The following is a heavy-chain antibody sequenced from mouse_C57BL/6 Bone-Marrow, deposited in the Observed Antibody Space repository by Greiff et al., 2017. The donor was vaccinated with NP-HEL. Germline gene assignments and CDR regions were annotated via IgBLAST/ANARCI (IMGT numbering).Heavy chain of an antibody. CDR2: INPNYGTT. V-gene: IGHV1-39*01. CDR3: ARAINNGSSCWDMDF. Sequence: VQLQQSGPELVKPGASVKISCKASGYSFTDYNMNWVKQSNGKSLEWIGVINPNYGTTSYNEKFKGKATLTVDQSSSTAYMQLNSLTSEDSAVYCCARAINNGSSCWDMDFWGKGTSVTVSS. D-gene: IGHD1-1*01. CDR1: GYSFTDYN. J-gene: IGHJ1*03.